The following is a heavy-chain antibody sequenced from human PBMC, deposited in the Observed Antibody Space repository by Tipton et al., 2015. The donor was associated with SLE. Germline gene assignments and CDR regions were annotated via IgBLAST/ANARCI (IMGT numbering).Heavy chain of an antibody. CDR1: GGSVSSGSYY. D-gene: IGHD3-3*01. J-gene: IGHJ3*02. CDR3: ARGLEWLPRGAFDI. V-gene: IGHV4-61*01. Sequence: TLSLTCTVSGGSVSSGSYYWSWIRQPPGKGLEWIGYIYYSGSTNYNPSLKGRVTISVDTSKNQFSLKLSSVTAADTAVYYCARGLEWLPRGAFDIWGQGTMVTVSS. CDR2: IYYSGST.